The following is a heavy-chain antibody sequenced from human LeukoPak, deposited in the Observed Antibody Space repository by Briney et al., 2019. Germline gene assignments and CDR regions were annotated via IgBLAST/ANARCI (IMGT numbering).Heavy chain of an antibody. D-gene: IGHD3-22*01. CDR2: ISWDSGSV. CDR1: GFTFDDYA. V-gene: IGHV3-9*01. Sequence: PGGSLRLSCAASGFTFDDYAMHWVRQAPGKGLEWVSGISWDSGSVDSADSVKGRFTISRDNARNSLCLQMNSLRAEDTALYYCAKGNSYDSSGLPFDYWGQGTLVTVSS. J-gene: IGHJ4*02. CDR3: AKGNSYDSSGLPFDY.